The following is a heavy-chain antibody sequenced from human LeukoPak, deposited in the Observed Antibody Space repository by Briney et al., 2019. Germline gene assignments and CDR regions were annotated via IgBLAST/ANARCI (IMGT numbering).Heavy chain of an antibody. CDR2: IDYSGGST. V-gene: IGHV3-23*01. CDR3: ARDANSIVVVVELPDY. D-gene: IGHD2-15*01. J-gene: IGHJ4*02. Sequence: GGSLRLSCTASGFTLSSYEMSWIRQAPGKGLEWVSSIDYSGGSTHYADSVKGRFTISRDNSKNTLYLQMNSLRAEDTAVYYCARDANSIVVVVELPDYWGQGTLVTVSS. CDR1: GFTLSSYE.